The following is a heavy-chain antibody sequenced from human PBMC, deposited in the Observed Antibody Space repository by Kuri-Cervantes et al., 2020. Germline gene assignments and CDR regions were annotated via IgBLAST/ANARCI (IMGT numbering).Heavy chain of an antibody. D-gene: IGHD5-24*01. J-gene: IGHJ6*03. CDR1: GXXXSSGYY. CDR3: ARVQXRRDAYNYPHXYYMDV. Sequence: SETLSLXCAVSGXXXSSGYYXGWIRQPPGKXLEXXGSIXHSGXPYYNPSLESRLTISLDTSRNQFSPXXASVTAADTAVYFCARVQXRRDAYNYPHXYYMDVWGKGTTVTVSS. V-gene: IGHV4-38-2*01. CDR2: IXHSGXP.